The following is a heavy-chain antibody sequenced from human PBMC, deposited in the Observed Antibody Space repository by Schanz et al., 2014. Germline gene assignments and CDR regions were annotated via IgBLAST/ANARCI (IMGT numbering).Heavy chain of an antibody. Sequence: QVQLQESGPGLVKPSETLSLTCTISGVSIRSNNYYCAWIRQTPGKGLEWIGGLYFGGSTYSNPSLESRVTMSIDTSKNQVSLKVTSVSAADTAIYYCAIIGGPGTYHLDPWGQGTLVTVSS. CDR2: LYFGGST. CDR1: GVSIRSNNYY. D-gene: IGHD3-10*01. CDR3: AIIGGPGTYHLDP. V-gene: IGHV4-39*01. J-gene: IGHJ5*02.